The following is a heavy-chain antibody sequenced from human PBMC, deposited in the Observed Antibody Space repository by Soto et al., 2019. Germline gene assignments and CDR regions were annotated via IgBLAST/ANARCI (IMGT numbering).Heavy chain of an antibody. Sequence: EVQLVESGGGLVQPGGSLKLSCAASGFTFSGSAMHWVRQASGKGLEWVGRIRSKANSYATEYAASVKGRFTISRDDSKNTAYLQMNSLKTEDTAVYYGLGMTVVTTWSSYWGQVTLVTVSA. CDR1: GFTFSGSA. CDR3: LGMTVVTTWSSY. D-gene: IGHD4-17*01. CDR2: IRSKANSYAT. V-gene: IGHV3-73*02. J-gene: IGHJ4*02.